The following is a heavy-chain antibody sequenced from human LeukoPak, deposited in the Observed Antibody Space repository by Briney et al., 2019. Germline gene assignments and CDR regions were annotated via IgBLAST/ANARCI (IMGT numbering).Heavy chain of an antibody. J-gene: IGHJ6*03. CDR2: IIPIFGTA. V-gene: IGHV1-69*05. CDR1: GGTFSSYA. Sequence: SVKVSCKASGGTFSSYAIGWVRQAPGQGLEWMGGIIPIFGTANYAQKFQGRVTITTDESTSTAYMELSSLRSEDTAVYYCARDERITGSPGKYYYYYYYMDVWGKGTTVTVSS. CDR3: ARDERITGSPGKYYYYYYYMDV. D-gene: IGHD1-20*01.